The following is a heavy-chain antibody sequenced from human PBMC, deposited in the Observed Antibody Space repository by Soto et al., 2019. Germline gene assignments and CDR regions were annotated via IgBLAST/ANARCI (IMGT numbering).Heavy chain of an antibody. Sequence: QVQLVQSGAEVKKPGSSVKVSCKASGGTFSSYAISWVRQAPGQGLEWMGGIIPIFGTANYAQKFQGRVTITADESTSTAYRELSSLRSEDTAVYYWAREGGGGVDIVATMALDYWGQGTLVTVSS. D-gene: IGHD5-12*01. V-gene: IGHV1-69*01. J-gene: IGHJ4*02. CDR1: GGTFSSYA. CDR3: AREGGGGVDIVATMALDY. CDR2: IIPIFGTA.